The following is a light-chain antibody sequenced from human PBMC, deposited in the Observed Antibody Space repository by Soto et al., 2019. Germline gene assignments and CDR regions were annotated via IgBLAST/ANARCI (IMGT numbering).Light chain of an antibody. CDR3: QQRSDWHPIT. V-gene: IGKV3D-11*02. CDR2: DAS. CDR1: QSVSNNY. Sequence: EIVLTQSPATLSLFPGERATLSRRASQSVSNNYLAWYQQKPGQATRLIIYDASNRATGIPARFSGGGAGTDFTLTIDNLEPEDFAIYYCQQRSDWHPITFGQGTRLEIK. J-gene: IGKJ5*01.